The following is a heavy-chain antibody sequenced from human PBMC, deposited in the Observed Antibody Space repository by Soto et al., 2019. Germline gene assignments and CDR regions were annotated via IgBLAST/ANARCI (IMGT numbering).Heavy chain of an antibody. J-gene: IGHJ4*02. CDR2: YSGFT. Sequence: SETLSLTCTVSGGSITTYQWSRIRQPPGKGLEWIGGYSGFTNYNPSLESRATISVDHSKNQFFLTLRSVTAADTAVYYCARDYGDYSFFFDYWGQGALVTVS. CDR1: GGSITTYQ. CDR3: ARDYGDYSFFFDY. D-gene: IGHD4-17*01. V-gene: IGHV4-59*01.